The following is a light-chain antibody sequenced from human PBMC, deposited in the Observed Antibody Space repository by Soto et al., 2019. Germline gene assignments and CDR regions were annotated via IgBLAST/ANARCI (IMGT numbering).Light chain of an antibody. J-gene: IGKJ4*01. V-gene: IGKV1-39*01. CDR3: QQSFTTPLT. CDR1: QSVGRF. CDR2: VAS. Sequence: DIQMTQSPSSVSASVGDRVTITCRASQSVGRFLNWYQQKPGKAPTVLINVASTLRSGVPSGFSGSGSGTDFNLTINSLQPEDFATYFCQQSFTTPLTFGGGTKVDIK.